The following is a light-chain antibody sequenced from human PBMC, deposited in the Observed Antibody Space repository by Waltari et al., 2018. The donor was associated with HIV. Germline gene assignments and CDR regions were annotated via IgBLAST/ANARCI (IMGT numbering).Light chain of an antibody. J-gene: IGLJ3*02. Sequence: SYVLTQAPSLPVAPGQTARITCGGDNIGRKSVHWYQQRAGQAPVLVVYEDSARPSGISDRFSGSNSGNTATLTITGVEAADEADYYCLVWETRGDYVVFGGGTQLTVL. CDR2: EDS. CDR1: NIGRKS. CDR3: LVWETRGDYVV. V-gene: IGLV3-21*02.